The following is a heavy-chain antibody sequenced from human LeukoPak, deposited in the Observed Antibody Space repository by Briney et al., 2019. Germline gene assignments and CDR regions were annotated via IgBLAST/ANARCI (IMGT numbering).Heavy chain of an antibody. Sequence: GGSLRLSCAASGFTFSSYSMNWVRQAPGKGLEWVSSISSSSSYIYYADSVKGRFTISRDNAKNSLYLQMNSLRAEDTALYYCAKDIASQMAGELDYWGQGTLVTVSS. CDR2: ISSSSSYI. CDR1: GFTFSSYS. J-gene: IGHJ4*02. CDR3: AKDIASQMAGELDY. D-gene: IGHD5-24*01. V-gene: IGHV3-21*04.